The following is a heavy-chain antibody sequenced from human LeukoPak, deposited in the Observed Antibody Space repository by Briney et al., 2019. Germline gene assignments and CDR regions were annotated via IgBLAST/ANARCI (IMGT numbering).Heavy chain of an antibody. V-gene: IGHV3-66*01. Sequence: AGSLRLSCAASGFTVSSNYMSWVRQAPGKGLEWVSVMYSGGSTYYADSVKGRFTISRDNSKNTLYLQMNSLRAEDTAVYYCAREMAGWFDPWGQGTLVTVCS. D-gene: IGHD5-24*01. CDR3: AREMAGWFDP. CDR1: GFTVSSNY. J-gene: IGHJ5*02. CDR2: MYSGGST.